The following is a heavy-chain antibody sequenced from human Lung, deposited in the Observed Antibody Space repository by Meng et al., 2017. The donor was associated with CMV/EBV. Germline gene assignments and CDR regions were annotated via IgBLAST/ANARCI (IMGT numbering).Heavy chain of an antibody. J-gene: IGHJ4*02. Sequence: ASXXVSCKASGYTFIDHDIHWVRQAPGQGLQWMGWINPNNGDTNYAQRFQGRVSMTTDTSKGTDYMELSRLTSDDTAIFYCARDVGSGATGYWGRGTQVTVSS. CDR2: INPNNGDT. CDR3: ARDVGSGATGY. V-gene: IGHV1-2*02. CDR1: GYTFIDHD. D-gene: IGHD1-14*01.